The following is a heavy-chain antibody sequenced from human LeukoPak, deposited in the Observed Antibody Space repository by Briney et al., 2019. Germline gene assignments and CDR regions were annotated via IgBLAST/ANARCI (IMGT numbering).Heavy chain of an antibody. CDR1: GFGFGQYE. V-gene: IGHV3-48*03. Sequence: GGSLRLFCAASGFGFGQYEMNWVRQAPGKGLEWIAYISVRAGTIYYGDSAEGRFTISRDDAKNSLYLQMNGLRVEDTAIYYCAKDFPHYYEVPHGMDVWGQGTTVTV. CDR3: AKDFPHYYEVPHGMDV. CDR2: ISVRAGTI. J-gene: IGHJ6*02. D-gene: IGHD3-22*01.